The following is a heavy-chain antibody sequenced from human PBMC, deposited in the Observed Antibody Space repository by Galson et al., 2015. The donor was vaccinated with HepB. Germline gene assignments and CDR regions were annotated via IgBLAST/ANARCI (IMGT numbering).Heavy chain of an antibody. Sequence: SLRLSCAASGFTFSSYAMSWVRQAPGKGLEWVSAISGSGGSTYYADSVKGRFTISRDNSKNTLYLQMNSLRAEDTAVYYCAKVLADYDFWRGYSPLRGDYFDYWGQGTLVTVSS. V-gene: IGHV3-23*01. D-gene: IGHD3-3*01. CDR1: GFTFSSYA. J-gene: IGHJ4*02. CDR2: ISGSGGST. CDR3: AKVLADYDFWRGYSPLRGDYFDY.